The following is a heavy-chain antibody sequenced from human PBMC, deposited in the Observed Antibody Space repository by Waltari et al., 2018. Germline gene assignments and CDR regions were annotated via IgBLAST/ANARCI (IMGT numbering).Heavy chain of an antibody. CDR1: GYSISSGYY. J-gene: IGHJ4*02. CDR3: ATIGGFRELLYYFDY. Sequence: QVQLQESGPGLVKPSETLSLTCAVSGYSISSGYYWGWIRQPPGKGLEWIGGIYHSGSTYYNPSLKSRVTISVDTSKNQFSLKLSSVTAADTAVYYCATIGGFRELLYYFDYWGQGTLVTVSS. V-gene: IGHV4-38-2*01. CDR2: IYHSGST. D-gene: IGHD3-10*01.